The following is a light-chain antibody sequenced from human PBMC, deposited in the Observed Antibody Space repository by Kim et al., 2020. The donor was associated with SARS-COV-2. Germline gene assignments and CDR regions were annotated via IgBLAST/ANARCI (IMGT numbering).Light chain of an antibody. CDR1: QDISTY. Sequence: ASVGDSVTITCRASQDISTYLAWYQQYPGKAPKLLIYTASTMYSGAPSRFGGSGSGTEFTLTISSLQPEDFATYYCQQVNSYPLTFGGGTKVVIK. CDR2: TAS. J-gene: IGKJ4*01. CDR3: QQVNSYPLT. V-gene: IGKV1-9*01.